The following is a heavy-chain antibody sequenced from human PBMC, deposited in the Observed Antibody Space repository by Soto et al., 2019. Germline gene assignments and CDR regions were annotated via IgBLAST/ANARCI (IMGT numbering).Heavy chain of an antibody. CDR2: IYYSGST. Sequence: SETLSLTCAVSGGSISSSSYFWRWIRQPPGKGLEWIGSIYYSGSTYYNPSLKSRVTISVDPSKNQFSLKLISVTAAATAVYFCARSLYYYDRNGRYCFDYSARGSLVPVSS. J-gene: IGHJ4*02. D-gene: IGHD3-22*01. V-gene: IGHV4-39*01. CDR3: ARSLYYYDRNGRYCFDY. CDR1: GGSISSSSYF.